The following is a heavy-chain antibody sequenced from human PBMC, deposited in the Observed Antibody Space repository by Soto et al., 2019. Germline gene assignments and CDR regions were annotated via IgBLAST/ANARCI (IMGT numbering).Heavy chain of an antibody. CDR3: AKDQAFSLVVVVAAGFDY. V-gene: IGHV3-23*01. D-gene: IGHD2-15*01. CDR2: ISGSGGST. Sequence: GGSLRLSCAASGFTFSSYAMSWVRQAPGKGLEWVSAISGSGGSTYYADSVKGRFTISRDNSKNTLYLQMNSLRAEDTAVYYCAKDQAFSLVVVVAAGFDYWGQGTLVTVSS. CDR1: GFTFSSYA. J-gene: IGHJ4*02.